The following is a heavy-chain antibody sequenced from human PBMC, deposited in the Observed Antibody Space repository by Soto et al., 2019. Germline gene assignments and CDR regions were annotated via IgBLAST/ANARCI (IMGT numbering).Heavy chain of an antibody. D-gene: IGHD3-9*01. V-gene: IGHV4-31*03. CDR1: GDSISTVGHY. Sequence: PSETLSLTCSVSGDSISTVGHYWTWIRQPPGKGLEWIGSIYHTGSTYYSKSLRSRLTISIDTSKSQFSLRLSSVTAADTAVYYCARATGTLRSRNCDYWGQGSLVTVSS. J-gene: IGHJ4*02. CDR3: ARATGTLRSRNCDY. CDR2: IYHTGST.